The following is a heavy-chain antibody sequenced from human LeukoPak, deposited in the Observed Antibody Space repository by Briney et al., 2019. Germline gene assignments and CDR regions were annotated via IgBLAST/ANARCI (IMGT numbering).Heavy chain of an antibody. J-gene: IGHJ3*02. V-gene: IGHV4-39*01. D-gene: IGHD1-1*01. CDR1: GGSISSSSYY. CDR3: ARHGERPDAFDI. CDR2: IYYSGST. Sequence: SETLSLTCTVSGGSISSSSYYWGWIRQPPGKGLEWIGSIYYSGSTYYNPSLKSRVTISVDTSKNQFSLKLSSVTAADTAVYYCARHGERPDAFDIWGQGTMVTVSS.